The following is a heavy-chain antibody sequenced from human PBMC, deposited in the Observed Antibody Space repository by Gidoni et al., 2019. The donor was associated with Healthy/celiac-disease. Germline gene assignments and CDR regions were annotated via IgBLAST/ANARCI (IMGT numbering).Heavy chain of an antibody. V-gene: IGHV3-9*01. CDR2: ISWNSGSI. CDR1: GFTFADYA. CDR3: AKEKWTYYYDSRGNAFDI. Sequence: EVQLVESGGGLVQPGRSLRLSCAAPGFTFADYALHWVRQAPGKGLEWVAGISWNSGSIGYADSVKGRFTISRDNAKNSLYLQMNSLRAEDTALYYCAKEKWTYYYDSRGNAFDIWGQGTMVTVSS. D-gene: IGHD3-22*01. J-gene: IGHJ3*02.